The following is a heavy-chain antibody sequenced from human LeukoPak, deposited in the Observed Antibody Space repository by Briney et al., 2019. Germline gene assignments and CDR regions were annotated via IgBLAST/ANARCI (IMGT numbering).Heavy chain of an antibody. Sequence: PSETLSLTCAVYGGSFSGYYWSWIRQPPGKGLEWIGEINHSGSTNYNPSLKSRVTISVDTSKNQFSLKLSSVTAADTAVYYCARGFVVVAATELDPWGRGTLVTVSS. V-gene: IGHV4-34*01. CDR2: INHSGST. D-gene: IGHD2-15*01. CDR3: ARGFVVVAATELDP. CDR1: GGSFSGYY. J-gene: IGHJ5*02.